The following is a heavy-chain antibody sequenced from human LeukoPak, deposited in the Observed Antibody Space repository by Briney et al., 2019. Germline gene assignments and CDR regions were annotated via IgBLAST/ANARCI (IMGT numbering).Heavy chain of an antibody. Sequence: AASVKVSCKASGYTFTDYTMHWVRQAPGQRLEWMGWINAGNGNTKYSQKFQGRVTITRDTSASTAYMELSSLRSEDTAVYYCARQVGATSPGVEYWGQGTLVTVSS. CDR2: INAGNGNT. CDR3: ARQVGATSPGVEY. V-gene: IGHV1-3*01. J-gene: IGHJ4*02. CDR1: GYTFTDYT. D-gene: IGHD1-26*01.